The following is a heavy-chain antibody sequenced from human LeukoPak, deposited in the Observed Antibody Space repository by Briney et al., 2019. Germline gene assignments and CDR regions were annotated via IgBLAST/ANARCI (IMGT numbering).Heavy chain of an antibody. Sequence: SETLSLTCTVSGGSISSYYWSWIRQPPGKGLEGIGYLYYSGITTYNPSLKSRVTISVDTSKNQFSLKLSSVTAADATMYYCARHLPTAAADTRGYFDYWGQGTVVTVSS. D-gene: IGHD6-25*01. CDR2: LYYSGIT. V-gene: IGHV4-59*01. CDR3: ARHLPTAAADTRGYFDY. J-gene: IGHJ4*01. CDR1: GGSISSYY.